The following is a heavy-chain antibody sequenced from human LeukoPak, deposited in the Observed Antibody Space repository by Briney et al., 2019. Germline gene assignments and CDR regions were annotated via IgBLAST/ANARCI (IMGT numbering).Heavy chain of an antibody. J-gene: IGHJ4*02. Sequence: GGSLRLSCATSGFTFSSYAMSWVRQAPGKGLEWVSGISGSGGRTYYADAAKGRFTISRDNSKNTLYLQINSLRVEDTAIYYCAKDIRDGSGTYGYFDYWGQGTLVTVSS. V-gene: IGHV3-23*01. D-gene: IGHD3-10*01. CDR1: GFTFSSYA. CDR2: ISGSGGRT. CDR3: AKDIRDGSGTYGYFDY.